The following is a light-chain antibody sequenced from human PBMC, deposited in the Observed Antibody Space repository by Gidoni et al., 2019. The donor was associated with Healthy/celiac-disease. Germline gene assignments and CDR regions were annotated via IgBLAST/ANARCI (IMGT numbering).Light chain of an antibody. CDR3: QSYDSSLSGRDVV. J-gene: IGLJ2*01. CDR2: GNS. V-gene: IGLV1-40*01. Sequence: QSVLTPPPSVSGAPGQRVTISCTGSSYNIGAGYDVHWYQQLPGTAPKLLIYGNSNRPSGVPDRFSGSKSGTSASLAITGLQAEDEADYYCQSYDSSLSGRDVVFGGGTKLTVL. CDR1: SYNIGAGYD.